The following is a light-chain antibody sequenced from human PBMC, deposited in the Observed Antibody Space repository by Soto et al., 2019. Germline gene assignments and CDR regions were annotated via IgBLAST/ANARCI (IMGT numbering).Light chain of an antibody. CDR1: SSDVGAYKY. Sequence: QSVLTQPASVSGSPGQSITISCTGTSSDVGAYKYVSWFQQYPGKVPKLIIYEVNERPSGVSNRFSASKSGNTASPTISGLQAEDEAEYYCSSYTRQSTYIFGTGTKVTVL. V-gene: IGLV2-14*03. J-gene: IGLJ1*01. CDR3: SSYTRQSTYI. CDR2: EVN.